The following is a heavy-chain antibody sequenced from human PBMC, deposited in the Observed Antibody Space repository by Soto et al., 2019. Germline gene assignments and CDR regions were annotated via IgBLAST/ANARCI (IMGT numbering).Heavy chain of an antibody. V-gene: IGHV1-69*08. CDR3: AREDRDGETGLVPAAIDGRDV. Sequence: QVQLVQSGAEVKKPASSVQVSCTASGGTFSKYSVTGVRQAPTHALDWIERIIPIFGIPTYAQKFQGRVTITADDSTRTDYMELTSLRSDDTAVYYCAREDRDGETGLVPAAIDGRDVWGQGPKVTVSS. CDR2: IIPIFGIP. D-gene: IGHD2-2*01. J-gene: IGHJ6*02. CDR1: GGTFSKYS.